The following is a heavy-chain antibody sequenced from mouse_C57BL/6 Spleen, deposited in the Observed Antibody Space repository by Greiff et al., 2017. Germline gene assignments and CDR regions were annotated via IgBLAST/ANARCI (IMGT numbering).Heavy chain of an antibody. CDR3: ARHSLHYDGYYGAMDY. J-gene: IGHJ4*01. CDR2: INSDGGST. V-gene: IGHV5-2*01. Sequence: EVMLVESGGGLVQPGESLKLSCESNEYEFPSHDMSWVRKTPEKRLELVAAINSDGGSTYYPDTMERRFIISRDNTKKTLYLQMRSLRSEDTALYYCARHSLHYDGYYGAMDYWGQGTSVTVSS. CDR1: EYEFPSHD. D-gene: IGHD2-3*01.